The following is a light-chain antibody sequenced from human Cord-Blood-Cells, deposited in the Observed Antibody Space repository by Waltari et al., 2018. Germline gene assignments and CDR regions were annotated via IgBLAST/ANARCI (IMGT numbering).Light chain of an antibody. J-gene: IGKJ2*01. CDR2: GAC. CDR3: QQYGSSPYT. V-gene: IGKV3-20*01. CDR1: QSVRSSY. Sequence: EIVLTQSPGTLSLSPGERATLSCRASQSVRSSYLAWYQQKPGQAPRLLIYGACSRSTGIPDRFSGSGSGTDYTLTISRLEPEDCAVYYCQQYGSSPYTFGQGTKLEIK.